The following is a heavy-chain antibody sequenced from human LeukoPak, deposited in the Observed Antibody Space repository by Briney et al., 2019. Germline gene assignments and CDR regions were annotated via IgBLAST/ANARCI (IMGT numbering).Heavy chain of an antibody. Sequence: GGPLRLSSAASAFTFCSDSMNWVSHAPGKGMEWISYISSSSSTIYSADSVTGRFTISRDNANHSLYLQMHTLRDEDPPVYYCARRGYGSSGYTIWFDSWGQGTLVTVSS. CDR1: AFTFCSDS. V-gene: IGHV3-48*02. J-gene: IGHJ5*01. D-gene: IGHD3-22*01. CDR2: ISSSSSTI. CDR3: ARRGYGSSGYTIWFDS.